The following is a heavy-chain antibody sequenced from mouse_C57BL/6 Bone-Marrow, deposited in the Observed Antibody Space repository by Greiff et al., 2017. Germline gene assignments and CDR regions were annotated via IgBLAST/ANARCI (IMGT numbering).Heavy chain of an antibody. J-gene: IGHJ2*01. Sequence: EVKLMESGGDLVKPGGSLKLSCAASGFTFSSYGMSWVRQTPDKRLEWVATISSGGSYTYYPDSVKGRFTISRDNAKNTLYLQMSRLKSEDTAMYYCAREGDYFDYWGQGTTLTVSS. CDR3: AREGDYFDY. CDR2: ISSGGSYT. CDR1: GFTFSSYG. V-gene: IGHV5-6*01.